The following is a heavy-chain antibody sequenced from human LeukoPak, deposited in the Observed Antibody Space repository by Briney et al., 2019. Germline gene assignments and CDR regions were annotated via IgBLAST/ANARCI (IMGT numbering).Heavy chain of an antibody. CDR2: IYYSGST. V-gene: IGHV4-59*01. J-gene: IGHJ5*02. Sequence: KASETLSLTCAVYGGSFSGYYWSWIRQPPGKGLEWIGYIYYSGSTNYNPSLKSRVTISVDTSKNQFSLKLSSVTAADTAVYYCARASSGYTNWFDPWGQGTLVTVSS. CDR1: GGSFSGYY. D-gene: IGHD3-22*01. CDR3: ARASSGYTNWFDP.